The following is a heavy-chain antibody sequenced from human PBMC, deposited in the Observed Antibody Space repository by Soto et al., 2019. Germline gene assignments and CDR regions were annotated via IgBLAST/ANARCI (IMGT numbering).Heavy chain of an antibody. CDR2: MDPNTGNS. V-gene: IGHV1-8*01. CDR1: GYTFTSYD. Sequence: ASVKVSCKASGYTFTSYDIYWVRQATGQGLEWMGWMDPNTGNSGYAQKFQGRVTVTSDTSINTVYMELSSLRSEDTAVYYCARRAETNGWNGFGADKYYFDFWGQGTLVTVSS. D-gene: IGHD1-1*01. J-gene: IGHJ4*02. CDR3: ARRAETNGWNGFGADKYYFDF.